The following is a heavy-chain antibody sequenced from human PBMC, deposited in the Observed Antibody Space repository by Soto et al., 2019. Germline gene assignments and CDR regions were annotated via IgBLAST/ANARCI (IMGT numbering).Heavy chain of an antibody. CDR3: ARHVLQYCGGDCYLLPYFDL. Sequence: EVQLVESGGGLVQPGGSLKLSCAASGFTFSGSAMHWVRQASGKGLEWVGRIRSKANNYATVYAASVKGRFTISRDDSKNTAHLQMNSLKTEDTAVYYCARHVLQYCGGDCYLLPYFDLWGRGTLVTVSS. V-gene: IGHV3-73*02. CDR1: GFTFSGSA. D-gene: IGHD2-21*02. J-gene: IGHJ2*01. CDR2: IRSKANNYAT.